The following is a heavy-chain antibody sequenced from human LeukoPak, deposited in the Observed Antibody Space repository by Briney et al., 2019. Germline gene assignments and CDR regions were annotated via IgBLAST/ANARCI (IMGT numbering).Heavy chain of an antibody. Sequence: GASVKVSCKASGGTFSSYAISWVRQAPGQGLERMGGIIPIFGTANYAQKFQGRVTITADESTSTAYMELSSLRSEDTAVYYCARALAAAPYYYYGMDVWGQGTTVTVSS. CDR2: IIPIFGTA. J-gene: IGHJ6*02. CDR3: ARALAAAPYYYYGMDV. D-gene: IGHD6-13*01. V-gene: IGHV1-69*13. CDR1: GGTFSSYA.